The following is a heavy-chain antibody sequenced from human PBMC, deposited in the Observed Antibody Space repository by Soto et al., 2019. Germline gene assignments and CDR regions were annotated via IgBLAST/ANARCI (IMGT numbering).Heavy chain of an antibody. D-gene: IGHD3-10*01. Sequence: QVQLQESGPGLVKPSQTLSLTCTVSGDSMGSGDYYWTWIRQPPGKGLEWIGYIYYVGTTFYNPSRERRVNISIDTSKNHFSLRLTSVTAADTAVYDCSRGSTYYGFLTWGQGTLVTVSS. CDR2: IYYVGTT. CDR1: GDSMGSGDYY. V-gene: IGHV4-30-4*01. J-gene: IGHJ5*02. CDR3: SRGSTYYGFLT.